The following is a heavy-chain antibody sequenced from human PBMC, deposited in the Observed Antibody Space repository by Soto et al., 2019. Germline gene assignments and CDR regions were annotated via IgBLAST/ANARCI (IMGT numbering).Heavy chain of an antibody. J-gene: IGHJ3*01. Sequence: SLNVSCKAAGFTFSRSAVQCVRPARRQRLEWIGWIVVGSGNTNYAQKFQERVTINRDRSTNTAYMELGSRRSEYTAVYYCEADSHLSRDFDDLSSWGQGAMVNVSS. CDR1: GFTFSRSA. CDR2: IVVGSGNT. D-gene: IGHD3-9*01. CDR3: EADSHLSRDFDDLSS. V-gene: IGHV1-58*01.